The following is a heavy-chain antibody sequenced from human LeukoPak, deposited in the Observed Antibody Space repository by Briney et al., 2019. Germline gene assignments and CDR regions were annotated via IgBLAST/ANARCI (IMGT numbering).Heavy chain of an antibody. V-gene: IGHV3-30*02. CDR2: VRYDGSNE. CDR3: AKGGGYNWNFLYFDY. D-gene: IGHD1-7*01. CDR1: GFTLRSYV. Sequence: PGGSLRLSCVASGFTLRSYVLSWVRQAPGKGLEWVAFVRYDGSNENYADSVKGRFTISRDNSKKTLYLQMNSLRVEDTAVYYCAKGGGYNWNFLYFDYWGQGTLVTVSS. J-gene: IGHJ4*02.